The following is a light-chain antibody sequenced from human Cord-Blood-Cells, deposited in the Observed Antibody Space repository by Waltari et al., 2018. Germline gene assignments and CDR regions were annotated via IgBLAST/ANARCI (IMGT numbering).Light chain of an antibody. CDR1: SSDVGSYNL. CDR3: CSYAGSSTFEWV. J-gene: IGLJ3*02. V-gene: IGLV2-23*03. Sequence: QSALTQPASVSGSPGQSITISCTGTSSDVGSYNLVSWYQQHPGKAPKLMIYEGSKRTSGVSNRFSGSKSGNTVSLTISGLQAEDESDYYCCSYAGSSTFEWVFGGGTKLTVL. CDR2: EGS.